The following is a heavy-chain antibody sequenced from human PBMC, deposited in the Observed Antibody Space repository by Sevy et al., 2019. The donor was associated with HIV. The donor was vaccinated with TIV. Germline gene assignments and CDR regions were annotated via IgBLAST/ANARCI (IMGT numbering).Heavy chain of an antibody. CDR2: IWNDRSNK. J-gene: IGHJ3*02. CDR1: EFTFSSYG. Sequence: GGSLRLSCAASEFTFSSYGMHWVRQAPGKGLEWVAVIWNDRSNKHYADSVKGRFTISRDNSKNTLYLQMNSLRAEDTAVYYCASLPNNYYDSGGFSGNDAFDIWGQGTMVTVSS. CDR3: ASLPNNYYDSGGFSGNDAFDI. D-gene: IGHD3-22*01. V-gene: IGHV3-33*01.